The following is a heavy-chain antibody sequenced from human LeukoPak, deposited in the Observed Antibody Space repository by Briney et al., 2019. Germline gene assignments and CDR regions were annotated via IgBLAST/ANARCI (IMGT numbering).Heavy chain of an antibody. CDR1: GFTFSSYA. Sequence: GGSLRLSCAASGFTFSSYAMSWVRLASGKGLEWVSAISGTGGSTYYADSVKGRFTISRDNSKNTLYLQMNSLRAEDTAVYYCAKGVCSSTSCFYYYYYGMDVWGKGTTVTVSS. J-gene: IGHJ6*04. V-gene: IGHV3-23*01. D-gene: IGHD2-2*01. CDR2: ISGTGGST. CDR3: AKGVCSSTSCFYYYYYGMDV.